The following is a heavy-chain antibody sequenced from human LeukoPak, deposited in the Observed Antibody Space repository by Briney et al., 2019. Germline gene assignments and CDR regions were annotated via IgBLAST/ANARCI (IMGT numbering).Heavy chain of an antibody. CDR1: GYTFTSYY. Sequence: GASVKVSCKASGYTFTSYYMHWVRQAPGQGLEWMGIINPSGGSTSYAQKFQGRVTITRDTSASTAYMELSSLRSEDTAVYYCARMDLYCGGDCYSGSDYWGQGTLVTVSS. J-gene: IGHJ4*02. CDR2: INPSGGST. D-gene: IGHD2-21*02. CDR3: ARMDLYCGGDCYSGSDY. V-gene: IGHV1-46*01.